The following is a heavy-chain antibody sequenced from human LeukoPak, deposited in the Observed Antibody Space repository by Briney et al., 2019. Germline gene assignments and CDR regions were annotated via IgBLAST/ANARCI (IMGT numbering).Heavy chain of an antibody. CDR1: GGSISSGSYY. Sequence: SQTLSLTCTVSGGSISSGSYYWRWIRQPAGKGLEWIGRIYTSGSTNYNPSLKSRVTISVDTSKNQFSLRLTSVTAADTAVYFCARDYSTPSYYYYYMDVWGKGTTVTVSS. CDR2: IYTSGST. J-gene: IGHJ6*03. CDR3: ARDYSTPSYYYYYMDV. D-gene: IGHD6-6*01. V-gene: IGHV4-61*02.